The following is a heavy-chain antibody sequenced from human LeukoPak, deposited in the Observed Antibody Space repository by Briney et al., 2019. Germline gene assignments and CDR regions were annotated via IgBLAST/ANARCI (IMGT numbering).Heavy chain of an antibody. CDR1: GFTFSSYG. J-gene: IGHJ6*02. D-gene: IGHD2-15*01. CDR3: ARGGYCSGGSCSYYYYYGMDV. Sequence: GGSLRLSCAASGFTFSSYGMHWVRQAPGKGLEWVAVIWYDGSNKYYADSVKGRFTISRDNSKNTLYLQMNSLRAEDTAAYYCARGGYCSGGSCSYYYYYGMDVWGQGTTVTVSS. V-gene: IGHV3-33*01. CDR2: IWYDGSNK.